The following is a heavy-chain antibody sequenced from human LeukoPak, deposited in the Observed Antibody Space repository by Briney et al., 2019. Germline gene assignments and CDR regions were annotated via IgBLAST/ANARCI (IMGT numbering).Heavy chain of an antibody. CDR3: AKAADSSWFRGLDY. V-gene: IGHV3-23*01. J-gene: IGHJ4*02. D-gene: IGHD6-13*01. CDR2: ISGSGGTT. Sequence: AGGSLRLSCAASGFTFSSYAMSWVRQAPGQGLEWVSAISGSGGTTYHADSVKGRFSISRDNSKNTLFLQMTSLRAEDTAIYFCAKAADSSWFRGLDYWGQGTLVTVSS. CDR1: GFTFSSYA.